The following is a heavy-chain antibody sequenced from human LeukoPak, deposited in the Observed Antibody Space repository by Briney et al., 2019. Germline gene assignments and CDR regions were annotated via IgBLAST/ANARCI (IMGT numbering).Heavy chain of an antibody. CDR1: GFTFSSYA. CDR2: ISGSGGST. V-gene: IGHV3-23*01. D-gene: IGHD4-17*01. Sequence: GGSLRLSCAASGFTFSSYAMSWVRQAPGKGLEWVSAISGSGGSTYYADSVKGRFTISRDNSKNTLHLQMNSLRAEDTAVYYCAKARIPVTTRYYFDYWGQGTLVTVSS. CDR3: AKARIPVTTRYYFDY. J-gene: IGHJ4*02.